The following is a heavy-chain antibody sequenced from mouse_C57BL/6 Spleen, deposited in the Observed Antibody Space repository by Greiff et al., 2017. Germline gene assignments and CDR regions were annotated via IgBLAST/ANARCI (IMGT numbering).Heavy chain of an antibody. CDR1: GFTFSSYA. CDR3: TSDLHGRRRMDY. J-gene: IGHJ4*01. V-gene: IGHV5-9-1*02. CDR2: ISSGGDYN. Sequence: DVKLQESGAGLVKPGGSLKLSCAASGFTFSSYAMSWVRQTPEKRLEWVAYISSGGDYNYYADTVKGRFTISRDHARNTLYLQMSSLKSEDTAMYYCTSDLHGRRRMDYWGQGTSVTVSS. D-gene: IGHD1-1*01.